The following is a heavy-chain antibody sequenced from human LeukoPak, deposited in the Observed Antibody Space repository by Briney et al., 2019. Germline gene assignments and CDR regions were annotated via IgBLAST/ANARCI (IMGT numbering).Heavy chain of an antibody. V-gene: IGHV3-30-3*01. CDR2: ISYDGSNK. J-gene: IGHJ3*02. D-gene: IGHD2-2*01. Sequence: GGSLRLSCAASGFTFSSYAMHWVRQAPGKGLEWVAVISYDGSNKYHADSVKGRFTISRDNSKNTLYLQMNSLRAEDTAVYYCARDPRYCSVTSCPDAFGIWGQGKMVTVSS. CDR1: GFTFSSYA. CDR3: ARDPRYCSVTSCPDAFGI.